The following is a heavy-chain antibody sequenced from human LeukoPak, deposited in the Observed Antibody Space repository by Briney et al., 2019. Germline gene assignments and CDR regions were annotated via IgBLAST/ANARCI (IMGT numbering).Heavy chain of an antibody. D-gene: IGHD5-12*01. J-gene: IGHJ4*02. V-gene: IGHV1-8*03. Sequence: ASVKVSCKASGYTFTSYDINWVRQATGQGLEWMGWMNPNSGNTGYAQKFQGRVTITRNTSISTAYMELSSLRSEDTAVYYCARGGGYTGDFDYWGQGTLVTVSS. CDR3: ARGGGYTGDFDY. CDR1: GYTFTSYD. CDR2: MNPNSGNT.